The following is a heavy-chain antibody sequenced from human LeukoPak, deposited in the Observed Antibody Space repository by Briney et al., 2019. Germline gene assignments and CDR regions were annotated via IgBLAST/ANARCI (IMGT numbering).Heavy chain of an antibody. Sequence: PGGSLRLSCVASGFAFSRSGMNWVRQAPGKGLEWLSCISPSSSSRHYADSMKGRLIISRDSAKNSLYLQMNSLTDEDTAVYYCARDIPGALTGFCRGFDYWGQGTPVTVSS. CDR3: ARDIPGALTGFCRGFDY. CDR2: ISPSSSSR. V-gene: IGHV3-48*02. D-gene: IGHD3-9*01. CDR1: GFAFSRSG. J-gene: IGHJ4*02.